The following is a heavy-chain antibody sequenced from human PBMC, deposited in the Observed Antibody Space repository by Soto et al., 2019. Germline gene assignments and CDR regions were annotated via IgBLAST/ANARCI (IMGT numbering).Heavy chain of an antibody. V-gene: IGHV3-33*01. CDR3: VTVNQNVFDY. Sequence: QVLLVETGGGVVQPGKSLRLSCAASGFTFRTFGMHWVRQAPGKGLEWVSVIRNDGSKKFYADSVKGRFTISRDKSNNTLYVQIDSLRHEDTAVYYCVTVNQNVFDYWGQGTLVTVSS. J-gene: IGHJ4*02. CDR2: IRNDGSKK. CDR1: GFTFRTFG.